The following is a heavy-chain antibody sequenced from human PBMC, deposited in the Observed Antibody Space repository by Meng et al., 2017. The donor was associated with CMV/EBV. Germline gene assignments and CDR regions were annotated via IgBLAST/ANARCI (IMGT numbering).Heavy chain of an antibody. CDR1: GGSFSGYY. CDR3: ARGPTYYYYSGMDV. CDR2: INHSGST. J-gene: IGHJ6*02. Sequence: SETLSLTCAVYGGSFSGYYWSWIRQPPGKGLEWIGEINHSGSTNYNPSLKSRVTISVDTSKNQFSLKLSSVTAADTAVYYCARGPTYYYYSGMDVWGQGTTVTGLL. V-gene: IGHV4-34*01.